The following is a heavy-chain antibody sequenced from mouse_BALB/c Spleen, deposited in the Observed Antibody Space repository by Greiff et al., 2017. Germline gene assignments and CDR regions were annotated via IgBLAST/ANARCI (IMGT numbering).Heavy chain of an antibody. J-gene: IGHJ3*01. Sequence: QVQLQQSGPGLVAPSQSLSITCTVSGFSLTSYGVHWVRQPPGKGLEWLGVIRAGGSTNYNSALMSRLSISKDNSKSQVFLKMNSLQTDDTAMFYCARDKYYGFLAYGGKGTRVTVSA. CDR1: GFSLTSYG. CDR2: IRAGGST. V-gene: IGHV2-9*02. CDR3: ARDKYYGFLAY. D-gene: IGHD1-2*01.